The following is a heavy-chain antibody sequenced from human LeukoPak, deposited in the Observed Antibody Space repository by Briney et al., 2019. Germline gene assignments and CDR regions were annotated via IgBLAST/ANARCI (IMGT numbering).Heavy chain of an antibody. V-gene: IGHV3-23*01. CDR3: AKGSYYDSNGSFYFDY. CDR1: GFTFGIYA. J-gene: IGHJ4*02. Sequence: GGSLRLSCAGSGFTFGIYAMNWVRQAPGKGLEWVSGISGSGDNTYYADSVKGRFTISRDNSKNTLYVQVNSLGTEDTAAYYCAKGSYYDSNGSFYFDYWGQGTLVTVSS. CDR2: ISGSGDNT. D-gene: IGHD3-22*01.